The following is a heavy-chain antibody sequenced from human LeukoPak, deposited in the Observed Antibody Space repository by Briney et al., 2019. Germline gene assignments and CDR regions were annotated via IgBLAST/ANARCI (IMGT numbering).Heavy chain of an antibody. CDR2: IAPESVYT. V-gene: IGHV1-8*01. D-gene: IGHD1-26*01. Sequence: GASRKVSCKASGYTFITSDINWVRQASGQGLEWMGYIAPESVYTTYAQKFQGRVTRTKDPSTSTESMELSSVTPDEWALYYCPRILRLDEHWGQGTLVAVSS. J-gene: IGHJ4*02. CDR1: GYTFITSD. CDR3: PRILRLDEH.